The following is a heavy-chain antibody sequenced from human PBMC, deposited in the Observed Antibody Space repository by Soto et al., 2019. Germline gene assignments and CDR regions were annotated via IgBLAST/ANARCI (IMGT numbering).Heavy chain of an antibody. Sequence: SVKVSCKASGGTFSSYTISWVRQAPGQGLEWMGRIIPILGIANYAQKFQGRVTITADKSTSTAYMELSSLRSEDTAVYYCARGSCTNGVCDGLFNYWGQGTLVTVSS. D-gene: IGHD2-8*01. CDR2: IIPILGIA. CDR3: ARGSCTNGVCDGLFNY. J-gene: IGHJ4*02. V-gene: IGHV1-69*02. CDR1: GGTFSSYT.